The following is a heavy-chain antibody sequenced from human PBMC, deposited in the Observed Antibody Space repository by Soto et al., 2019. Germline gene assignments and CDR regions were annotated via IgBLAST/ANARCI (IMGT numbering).Heavy chain of an antibody. D-gene: IGHD3-22*01. Sequence: QVQLVQSGAEVKKPGSSVKVSCKASGGTFSTYTITWVRQAPGQGLEWMGRIIPIIGIINYAQKFQGRVTITADKFTCTAYMELTRLRSDDTAVYYCAGDPDSHYNDSHASSYPWGQGTLVTVSS. V-gene: IGHV1-69*08. CDR1: GGTFSTYT. CDR2: IIPIIGII. CDR3: AGDPDSHYNDSHASSYP. J-gene: IGHJ5*02.